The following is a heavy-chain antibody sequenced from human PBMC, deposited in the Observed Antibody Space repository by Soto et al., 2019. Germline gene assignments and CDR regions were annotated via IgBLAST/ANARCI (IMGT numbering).Heavy chain of an antibody. D-gene: IGHD2-15*01. CDR1: GFTFSSYW. CDR2: IKQDGSEK. CDR3: ARERRDVVVVAATLRSGWFDP. Sequence: SGGSLRLSCAASGFTFSSYWMSWVRQAPGKGLEWVANIKQDGSEKYYVDSVKGRFTISRDNAKNSLYLQMNSLRAEDTAVYYCARERRDVVVVAATLRSGWFDPWGQGTLVTVSS. V-gene: IGHV3-7*01. J-gene: IGHJ5*02.